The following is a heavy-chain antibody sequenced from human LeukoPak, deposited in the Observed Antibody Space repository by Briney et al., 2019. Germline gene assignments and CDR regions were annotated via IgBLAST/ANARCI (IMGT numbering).Heavy chain of an antibody. V-gene: IGHV1-18*01. CDR2: ISAYNGNT. D-gene: IGHD3-3*01. CDR3: ARDYEGSYDFWSGYYLPFDY. Sequence: ASVKVSCKVSGYTFTSYGISWVRQAPGQGLEWMGWISAYNGNTNYAQKLQGRVTMTTDTSTSTAYMELRSLRSDDTAVYYCARDYEGSYDFWSGYYLPFDYWGQGTLVTVSS. CDR1: GYTFTSYG. J-gene: IGHJ4*02.